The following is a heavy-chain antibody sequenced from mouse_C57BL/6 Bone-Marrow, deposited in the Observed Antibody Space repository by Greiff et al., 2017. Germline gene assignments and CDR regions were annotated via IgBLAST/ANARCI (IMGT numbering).Heavy chain of an antibody. V-gene: IGHV3-6*01. CDR2: ISYDGSN. D-gene: IGHD3-2*02. J-gene: IGHJ3*01. CDR1: GYSITSGYY. Sequence: EVQLVESGPGLVKPSQSLSLTCSVTGYSITSGYYWNWIRQFPGNKLEWMGYISYDGSNNYNPSLKNRISITRDTSKNQFFLKLNSVTTEDTATYYCARPAQATAWFAYWGQGTLVTVSA. CDR3: ARPAQATAWFAY.